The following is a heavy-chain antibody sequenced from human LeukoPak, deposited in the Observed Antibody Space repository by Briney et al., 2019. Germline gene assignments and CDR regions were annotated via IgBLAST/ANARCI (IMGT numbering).Heavy chain of an antibody. CDR3: ARDPIGSRWPYYFDY. CDR1: GGTFSSYA. J-gene: IGHJ4*02. CDR2: IIPIFGTA. V-gene: IGHV1-69*05. Sequence: SVKVSCKASGGTFSSYAISWVRQAPGQGLEWMGGIIPIFGTANYAQKFQARVTITRDTSASTAYMELSSLRSEDTAVYYCARDPIGSRWPYYFDYWGQGTLVTVSS. D-gene: IGHD6-13*01.